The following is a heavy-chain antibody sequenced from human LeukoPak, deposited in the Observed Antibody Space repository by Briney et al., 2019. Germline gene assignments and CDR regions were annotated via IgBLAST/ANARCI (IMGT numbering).Heavy chain of an antibody. D-gene: IGHD3-9*01. Sequence: GGSLRLSCAASGFTFSSYWMNWVRQAPGKGLEWVANINGDGRDKYYVGPVRGLFTISRDNADNALYLQMNSLRGDDTALYYCARGVDSAIDWWGQGTLVTVSS. CDR3: ARGVDSAIDW. CDR1: GFTFSSYW. CDR2: INGDGRDK. V-gene: IGHV3-7*01. J-gene: IGHJ4*02.